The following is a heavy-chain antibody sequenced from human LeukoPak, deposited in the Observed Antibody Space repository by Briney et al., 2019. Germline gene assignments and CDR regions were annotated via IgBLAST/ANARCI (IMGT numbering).Heavy chain of an antibody. J-gene: IGHJ4*02. CDR2: ISGGST. D-gene: IGHD6-19*01. Sequence: GGSLRLSCAASGFTVSSNEMSWVRQAPGKGLEWVSSISGGSTYYADSVKGRFTISRDNSKNTLYLQMNSLRSDDTAVYYCARAWSYSSGWVGYWGQGTLVTVSS. V-gene: IGHV3-38-3*01. CDR3: ARAWSYSSGWVGY. CDR1: GFTVSSNE.